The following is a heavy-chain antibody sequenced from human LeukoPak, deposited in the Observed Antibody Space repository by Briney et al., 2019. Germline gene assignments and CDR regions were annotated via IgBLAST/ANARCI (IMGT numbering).Heavy chain of an antibody. V-gene: IGHV3-13*01. J-gene: IGHJ6*02. Sequence: TGGSLRLSCAASGFTFSSYDMHWVRQATGKGLEWVSAIGTAGDTYYPGSVKGRFTISRENAKDSLYLQMNSLRAGDTAVYYCARAAKGYCSGGSCYYYGMDVWGQGTTVTVSS. CDR1: GFTFSSYD. D-gene: IGHD2-15*01. CDR3: ARAAKGYCSGGSCYYYGMDV. CDR2: IGTAGDT.